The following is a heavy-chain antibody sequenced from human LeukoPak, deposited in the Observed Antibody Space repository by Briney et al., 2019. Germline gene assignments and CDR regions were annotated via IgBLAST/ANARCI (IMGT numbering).Heavy chain of an antibody. D-gene: IGHD2-8*01. CDR2: ISGDADVT. CDR3: AKVGYCSNNCFRTHDY. J-gene: IGHJ4*02. CDR1: GFSFSDSV. Sequence: GGSLRLSCVASGFSFSDSVMSWVRQAPGKGLEWLSAISGDADVTYYAASMKGRFTISRDNSWNTVYLQMNSLRAEDTATYYCAKVGYCSNNCFRTHDYWGQGALVTVSS. V-gene: IGHV3-23*01.